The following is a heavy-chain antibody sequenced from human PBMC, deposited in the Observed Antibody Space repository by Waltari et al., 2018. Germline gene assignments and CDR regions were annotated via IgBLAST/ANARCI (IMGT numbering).Heavy chain of an antibody. CDR3: ARVGVHPNPYFFYGMDV. CDR2: ISGSSDYI. CDR1: GFTFTIYS. J-gene: IGHJ6*02. V-gene: IGHV3-21*02. Sequence: EVQLVESGGGLVKPGGSLRLSCAASGFTFTIYSMSWVRLAPGKGLEWVSSISGSSDYIHYADSVKGRFTMSRDNAKNSLFLLMDSLRVEDSAIYYCARVGVHPNPYFFYGMDVWGQGTTVSVSS. D-gene: IGHD3-16*01.